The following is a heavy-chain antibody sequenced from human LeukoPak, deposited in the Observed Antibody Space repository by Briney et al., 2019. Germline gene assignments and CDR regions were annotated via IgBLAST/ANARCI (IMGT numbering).Heavy chain of an antibody. J-gene: IGHJ5*02. CDR3: ARDSGSYGVDP. CDR1: GYTFTSYY. V-gene: IGHV1-46*01. D-gene: IGHD1-26*01. Sequence: GASVKVSCKASGYTFTSYYMHWVRQAPGQGLEWMGIINPSGGSTNYAQKLQGRVTMTTDTSTSTAYMELRSLRSDDTAVYYCARDSGSYGVDPWGQGTLVTVSS. CDR2: INPSGGST.